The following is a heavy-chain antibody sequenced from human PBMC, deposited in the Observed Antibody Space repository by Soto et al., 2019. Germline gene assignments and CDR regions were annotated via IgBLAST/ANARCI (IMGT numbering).Heavy chain of an antibody. V-gene: IGHV5-51*01. CDR3: ARRVENSGSDDY. CDR1: GYSFTSYW. CDR2: IYPGDSDT. Sequence: GESLKISCKGSGYSFTSYWIGWVRQMPGKGLEWMVIIYPGDSDTRYRLSFQVQGTISATKSICTAYLQWIRLKATGTSMYYSARRVENSGSDDYWGQGTLVTVSS. D-gene: IGHD5-12*01. J-gene: IGHJ4*02.